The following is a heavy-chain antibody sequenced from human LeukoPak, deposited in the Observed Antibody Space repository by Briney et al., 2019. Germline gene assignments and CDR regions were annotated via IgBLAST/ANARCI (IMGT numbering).Heavy chain of an antibody. V-gene: IGHV3-30*04. D-gene: IGHD3-22*01. Sequence: GGSLRLSCAASGFTFSSYAMHWVRQAPGKGLEWVAVISYDGSNKYYADSVKGRFTISRDNSKNTLYLQMNSLRAEDTAVYYCARDQYYYDSSGYYNPGGYWGQGTLVTVSS. CDR3: ARDQYYYDSSGYYNPGGY. J-gene: IGHJ4*02. CDR1: GFTFSSYA. CDR2: ISYDGSNK.